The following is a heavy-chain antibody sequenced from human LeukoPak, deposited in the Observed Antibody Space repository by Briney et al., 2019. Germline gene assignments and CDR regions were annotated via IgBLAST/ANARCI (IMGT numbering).Heavy chain of an antibody. Sequence: GGSLRLSCAASGFTFSSYEMNWVRQAPGKGLEWVSYISSSGSTIYYADSVKGRFTISRDNAKNSLYLKMNSLRAEDTAVYYCARVGWGYSYGTATDYWGQGTLVTVSS. CDR1: GFTFSSYE. V-gene: IGHV3-48*03. CDR2: ISSSGSTI. D-gene: IGHD5-18*01. CDR3: ARVGWGYSYGTATDY. J-gene: IGHJ4*02.